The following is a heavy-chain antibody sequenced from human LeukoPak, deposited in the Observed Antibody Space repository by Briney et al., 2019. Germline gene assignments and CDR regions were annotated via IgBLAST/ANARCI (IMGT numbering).Heavy chain of an antibody. CDR2: IIPIFGTA. V-gene: IGHV1-69*05. J-gene: IGHJ4*02. CDR3: ARKVVAAAGYYFDY. D-gene: IGHD6-13*01. Sequence: ASVKVSCKASGGTFSSYAISWVRQAPGQGLEWMGGIIPIFGTANYAQKFQGRVTITTDESTSTAYMELSSLRSEDTAVYYCARKVVAAAGYYFDYWGQGTLVTVSS. CDR1: GGTFSSYA.